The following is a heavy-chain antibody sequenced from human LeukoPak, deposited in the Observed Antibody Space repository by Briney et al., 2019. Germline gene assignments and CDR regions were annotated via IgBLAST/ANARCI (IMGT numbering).Heavy chain of an antibody. D-gene: IGHD6-13*01. CDR3: ARERIAAAATSADY. CDR1: GYTFTGYY. CDR2: INPNSGGT. J-gene: IGHJ4*02. Sequence: ASVKVSCKASGYTFTGYYMHWVRQAPGQGLEWMGWINPNSGGTNYAQKFQGRVTMTRDTSISTAYMELSRLRSDDTAVYYCARERIAAAATSADYWGQGTLATVSS. V-gene: IGHV1-2*02.